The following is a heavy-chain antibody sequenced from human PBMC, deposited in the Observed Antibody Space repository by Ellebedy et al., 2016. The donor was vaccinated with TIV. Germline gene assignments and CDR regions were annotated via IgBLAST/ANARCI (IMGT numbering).Heavy chain of an antibody. CDR2: INPNSGGT. Sequence: ASVKVSCXASGCTFTGYYMHWVRQAPGQGLEWMGWINPNSGGTNYAQKFQGWVTMTRDTSISTAYMELSRLRSDDTAVYYCARAGIAVAGTLDYWGQGTLVTVSS. CDR1: GCTFTGYY. J-gene: IGHJ4*02. D-gene: IGHD6-19*01. CDR3: ARAGIAVAGTLDY. V-gene: IGHV1-2*04.